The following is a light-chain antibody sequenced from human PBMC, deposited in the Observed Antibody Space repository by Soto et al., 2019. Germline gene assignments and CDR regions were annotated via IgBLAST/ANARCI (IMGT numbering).Light chain of an antibody. CDR3: ATWDDSLSAWV. CDR1: SSNIGSNY. Sequence: QSVLTQPPSASGTPGQSVTISCSGSSSNIGSNYVSWYQQVPGTAPKLLLHRKDQRPSGVPDRVSGSKSGTSASLAISGLRSEDEADYYCATWDDSLSAWVFGGGTQLTVL. J-gene: IGLJ3*02. V-gene: IGLV1-47*01. CDR2: RKD.